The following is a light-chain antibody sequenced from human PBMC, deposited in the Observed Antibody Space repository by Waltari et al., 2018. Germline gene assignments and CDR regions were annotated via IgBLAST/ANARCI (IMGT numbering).Light chain of an antibody. CDR3: QTGGHGTWV. V-gene: IGLV4-69*01. CDR2: VNSDGSH. J-gene: IGLJ3*02. CDR1: SGHINNV. Sequence: QLVLTQSPSASASLGASVKLTCTLSSGHINNVIAWHQQQPEKGPRYLMKVNSDGSHSKGDDIPDRFSGSSSGAERYLIISSVQSEDEADYYCQTGGHGTWVFGGGTKLTVL.